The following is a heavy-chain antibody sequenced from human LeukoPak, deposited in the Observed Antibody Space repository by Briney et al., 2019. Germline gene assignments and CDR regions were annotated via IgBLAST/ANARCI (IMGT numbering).Heavy chain of an antibody. CDR1: GGSLSSGDFP. V-gene: IGHV4-30-2*01. Sequence: PTQTLSLTCAVSGGSLSSGDFPWSWIRQPPGKGLEWIGYIFHTGHTSYNPSLKSRVTISVDTSKNQFSLKLSSVTAADTAVYYCARHVDSRDYYYMDVWGKGTTVTVSS. CDR2: IFHTGHT. CDR3: ARHVDSRDYYYMDV. D-gene: IGHD3-9*01. J-gene: IGHJ6*03.